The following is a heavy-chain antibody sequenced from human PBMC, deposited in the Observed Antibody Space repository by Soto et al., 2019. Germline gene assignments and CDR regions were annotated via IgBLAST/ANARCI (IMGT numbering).Heavy chain of an antibody. CDR3: AREVDTYYDFWRGSTPHNWFDP. Sequence: GSLRLSCAASGFTFSSYSMNWVRQAPGKGLEWVSSISSSSSYIYYADSVKGRFTISRDNAKNSLYLQMNSLRAEDTAVYYCAREVDTYYDFWRGSTPHNWFDPCGQGTLVTVCS. CDR1: GFTFSSYS. D-gene: IGHD3-3*01. J-gene: IGHJ5*02. CDR2: ISSSSSYI. V-gene: IGHV3-21*01.